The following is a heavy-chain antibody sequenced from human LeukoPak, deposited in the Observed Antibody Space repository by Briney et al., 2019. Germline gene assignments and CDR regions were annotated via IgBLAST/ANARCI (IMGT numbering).Heavy chain of an antibody. CDR2: IYYSGST. J-gene: IGHJ4*02. V-gene: IGHV4-39*01. CDR3: AGPGLGVAAAENDY. D-gene: IGHD6-13*01. Sequence: SETLSLTCTVSGGSISSSSYYWGWIRQPPGKGLEWIGSIYYSGSTYYNPSLKSRVTISVDTSKNQFSLKLSSVTAADTAVYYCAGPGLGVAAAENDYWGQGTLVTVSS. CDR1: GGSISSSSYY.